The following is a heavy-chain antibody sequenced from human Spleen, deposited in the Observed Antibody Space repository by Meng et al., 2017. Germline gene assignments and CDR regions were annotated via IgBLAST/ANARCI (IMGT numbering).Heavy chain of an antibody. V-gene: IGHV3-33*01. CDR1: GFTFSTYG. CDR3: ARDEGPLPDY. J-gene: IGHJ4*02. CDR2: IWYDGTNI. Sequence: QVHLVASGGGVVQPGRSLRLSCAASGFTFSTYGMHWVRQAPGKGLEWVALIWYDGTNIKYADSVKGRFTIFRDNPKNTLYLQMHSLRADDTAVYYCARDEGPLPDYWGQGTLVTVSS.